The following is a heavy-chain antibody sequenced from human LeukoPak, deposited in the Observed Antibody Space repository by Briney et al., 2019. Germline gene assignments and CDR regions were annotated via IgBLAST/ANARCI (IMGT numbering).Heavy chain of an antibody. CDR3: AKFRGYYDSSGVRIDY. CDR2: ISGSGGST. Sequence: GGSLRLSCAASGFTFSSYAMSWVRQAPGKGLEWVSAISGSGGSTYYADSVKGRFTISRDNSKNTLYLQMNSLRAEDTAVYYCAKFRGYYDSSGVRIDYWGQGTLVTVSS. D-gene: IGHD3-22*01. CDR1: GFTFSSYA. J-gene: IGHJ4*02. V-gene: IGHV3-23*01.